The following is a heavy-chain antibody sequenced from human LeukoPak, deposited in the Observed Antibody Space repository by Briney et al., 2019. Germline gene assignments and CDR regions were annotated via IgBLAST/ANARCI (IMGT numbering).Heavy chain of an antibody. J-gene: IGHJ4*02. CDR2: INHSGST. D-gene: IGHD5-18*01. Sequence: PSETLSLTGAVYGWSFSGYYWGWIRQPPGKGLEWIGEINHSGSTNYNPSLKSRVTISVDTSKNQFSLKLSSVTAAGTAVYYCARSGRYSYGYKFDYCGQGTLVTVSS. V-gene: IGHV4-34*01. CDR3: ARSGRYSYGYKFDY. CDR1: GWSFSGYY.